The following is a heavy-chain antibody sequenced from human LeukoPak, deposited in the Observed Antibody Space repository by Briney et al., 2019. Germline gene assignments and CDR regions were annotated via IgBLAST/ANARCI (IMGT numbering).Heavy chain of an antibody. Sequence: ASMKVSCKASGYTFTGYYMHWVRQAPGQGLEWMGWINPNSGGTNYAQKFQGRVTMTRDTSISTAYMELSRLRSDDTAVYYCARVPPPAGGPDYYFDYWGQGTLVTVSS. D-gene: IGHD3-10*01. V-gene: IGHV1-2*02. CDR3: ARVPPPAGGPDYYFDY. J-gene: IGHJ4*02. CDR1: GYTFTGYY. CDR2: INPNSGGT.